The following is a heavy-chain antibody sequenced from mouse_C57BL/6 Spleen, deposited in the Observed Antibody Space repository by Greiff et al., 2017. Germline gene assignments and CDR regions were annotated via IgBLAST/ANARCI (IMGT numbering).Heavy chain of an antibody. CDR3: VRQGSSGPWFAY. CDR2: IRSKSNNYAT. CDR1: GFSFNTYA. J-gene: IGHJ3*01. Sequence: EVHLVESGGGLVQPKGSLKLSCAASGFSFNTYAMNWVRQAPGKGLEWVARIRSKSNNYATYYADSVKDRFTISRDDSESMLYLQMNNLKTEDTAMYYCVRQGSSGPWFAYWGQGTLVTVSA. V-gene: IGHV10-1*01. D-gene: IGHD3-2*02.